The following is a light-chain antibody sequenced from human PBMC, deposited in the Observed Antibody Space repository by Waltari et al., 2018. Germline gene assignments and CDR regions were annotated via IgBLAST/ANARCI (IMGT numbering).Light chain of an antibody. CDR3: GQGTHWPFT. J-gene: IGKJ3*01. CDR2: KVS. V-gene: IGKV2-30*02. CDR1: QSLVHSDGNTY. Sequence: DVVMTQSPLSLPITPGQPASISCRSSQSLVHSDGNTYLSWYQQKPGQPQRLLFYKVSIRDSGVPDRFSGSGAGTDFTLKISRVEAEDVGVYYCGQGTHWPFTFGPGTKLDIK.